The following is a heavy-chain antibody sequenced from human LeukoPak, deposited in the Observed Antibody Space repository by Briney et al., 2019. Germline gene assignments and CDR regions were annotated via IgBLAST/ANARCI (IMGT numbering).Heavy chain of an antibody. CDR1: DDSISSYY. J-gene: IGHJ3*02. CDR3: ARDDNSGYSDDAFDI. D-gene: IGHD5-12*01. V-gene: IGHV4-4*07. Sequence: SETLSLTCTVSDDSISSYYWSWIRQPANKGLEWIGRIYTSGSTNYNPSLKSRVTMSVDTSKNQFSLKLISVTAADTAVYFCARDDNSGYSDDAFDIWGQGTLVTVSS. CDR2: IYTSGST.